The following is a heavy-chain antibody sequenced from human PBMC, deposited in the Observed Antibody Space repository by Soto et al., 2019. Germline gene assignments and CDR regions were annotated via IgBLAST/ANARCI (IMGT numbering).Heavy chain of an antibody. CDR1: GFKFSNYA. D-gene: IGHD3-16*01. J-gene: IGHJ4*02. CDR3: AKDRRAGGNSAFYFDF. CDR2: ISATGGGT. Sequence: PGGSLRLSCAASGFKFSNYAMSWFRQAPGKGLEWVSLISATGGGTYYAGSVKGRFTISRDNSHNTLYLQVHSLTAEDTAVYYCAKDRRAGGNSAFYFDFWGQGAQVTVSS. V-gene: IGHV3-23*01.